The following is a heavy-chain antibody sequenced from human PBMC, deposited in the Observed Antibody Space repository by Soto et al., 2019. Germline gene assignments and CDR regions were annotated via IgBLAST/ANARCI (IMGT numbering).Heavy chain of an antibody. D-gene: IGHD6-6*01. CDR2: LDYSGTT. V-gene: IGHV4-59*01. CDR3: ARDSFPPYSSSSKGFDY. CDR1: GGSISSYY. Sequence: WETLSLTCTVSGGSISSYYWNWIRQSPGKGLEWIASLDYSGTTNYNPSLKSRITTSVDPSKKQFSLKMRSVTAADTAVYYCARDSFPPYSSSSKGFDYCGQGSPLTVSS. J-gene: IGHJ4*02.